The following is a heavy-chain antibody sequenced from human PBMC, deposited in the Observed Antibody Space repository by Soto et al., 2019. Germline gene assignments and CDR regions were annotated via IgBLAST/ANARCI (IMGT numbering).Heavy chain of an antibody. Sequence: GGSLRLSCAASGFTFSNYAMRWVRQAPGKGLDWVSGISGSGSSTYYADSVKGRFTISRDNSKNALYLQMNSLRAEDTAVYYCAKDPRYSSGRGWLDPWGQGTLVTVSS. J-gene: IGHJ5*02. CDR3: AKDPRYSSGRGWLDP. V-gene: IGHV3-23*01. D-gene: IGHD6-19*01. CDR2: ISGSGSST. CDR1: GFTFSNYA.